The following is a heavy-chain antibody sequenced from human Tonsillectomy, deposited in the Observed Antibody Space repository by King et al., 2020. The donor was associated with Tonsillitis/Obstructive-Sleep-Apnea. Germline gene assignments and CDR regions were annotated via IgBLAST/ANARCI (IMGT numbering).Heavy chain of an antibody. Sequence: QLVQSGAEVKKPGSSVKVSCKASGGTFSSYAISWVRQAPGQGLEWMGGIIPIFGTANYAQKFQGRVTITADESTSTSYMELSSLRSEDTAVDYCARVGYSYGLLLGWFDPWGQGTLVTVSS. CDR3: ARVGYSYGLLLGWFDP. D-gene: IGHD5-18*01. CDR2: IIPIFGTA. J-gene: IGHJ5*02. V-gene: IGHV1-69*01. CDR1: GGTFSSYA.